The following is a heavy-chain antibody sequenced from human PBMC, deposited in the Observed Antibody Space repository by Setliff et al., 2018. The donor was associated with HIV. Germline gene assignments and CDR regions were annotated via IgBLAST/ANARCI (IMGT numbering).Heavy chain of an antibody. CDR1: GGSISNYY. J-gene: IGHJ6*02. Sequence: SETLSLTCTVSGGSISNYYWSWLRQPPGKGLEWIGYISYTGSTNYNPSLKSRVTISVDTSKNQFSLKLSSVTAADTAVYYCARDAPLAVAGTDYYYGMDVWGQGTTVTVSS. D-gene: IGHD6-19*01. CDR3: ARDAPLAVAGTDYYYGMDV. CDR2: ISYTGST. V-gene: IGHV4-59*01.